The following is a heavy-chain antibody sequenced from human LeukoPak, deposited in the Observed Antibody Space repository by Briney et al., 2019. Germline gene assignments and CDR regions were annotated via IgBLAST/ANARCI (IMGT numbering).Heavy chain of an antibody. Sequence: PVGSLRLSCAASGFTFSSYNMNRVRQAPGKGVEWVSVIYSGGNTYYADSVKGRFTISRHNSMNTLYLKMNRLRTEDTAVYYCARGGGAARLFDYWGQGTLVTVSS. V-gene: IGHV3-53*04. J-gene: IGHJ4*02. D-gene: IGHD6-6*01. CDR2: IYSGGNT. CDR3: ARGGGAARLFDY. CDR1: GFTFSSYN.